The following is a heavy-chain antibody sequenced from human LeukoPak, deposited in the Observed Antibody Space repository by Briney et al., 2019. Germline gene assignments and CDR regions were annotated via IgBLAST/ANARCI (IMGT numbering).Heavy chain of an antibody. J-gene: IGHJ4*02. CDR2: IRNKANSYTT. CDR1: GFTFSDHY. CDR3: ARGLGETTGALDY. D-gene: IGHD1-26*01. V-gene: IGHV3-72*01. Sequence: GGSLRLSCAASGFTFSDHYMDWVRQAPGKGLEWVGRIRNKANSYTTEYAASVKVRFTISRDDSKTSLFLQINSLKTEDTAVYYCARGLGETTGALDYWGQGTLVTVSS.